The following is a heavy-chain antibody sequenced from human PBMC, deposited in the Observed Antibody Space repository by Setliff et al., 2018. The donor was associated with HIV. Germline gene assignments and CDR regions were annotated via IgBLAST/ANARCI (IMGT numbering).Heavy chain of an antibody. Sequence: QPGGSLRLSCGGSAFTSRRQTMNWVRQAPGKGLEWVSTISGDGARTSTTMGTGGKAYYADSVKGRFTISRDSSENTVFLQMNNLRVEDTALYYCARGQCSDGGCWYFDSWGQGTRVTVSS. D-gene: IGHD2-15*01. V-gene: IGHV3-23*01. CDR2: ISGDGARTSTTMGTGGKA. J-gene: IGHJ4*02. CDR3: ARGQCSDGGCWYFDS. CDR1: AFTSRRQT.